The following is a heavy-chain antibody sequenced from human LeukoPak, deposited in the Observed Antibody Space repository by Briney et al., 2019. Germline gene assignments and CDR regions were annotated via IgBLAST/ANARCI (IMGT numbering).Heavy chain of an antibody. Sequence: PSETLSLTCTVSGGSISSSSYYWGWIRQPPGKGLEWIGSIYYSGSTYYNPSLKSRVTISVDTSKNQFSLKLSSVTAADTAVYYCARSYYDSSGYVNFAFDIWGQGTMVTVSS. J-gene: IGHJ3*02. CDR1: GGSISSSSYY. D-gene: IGHD3-22*01. V-gene: IGHV4-39*07. CDR3: ARSYYDSSGYVNFAFDI. CDR2: IYYSGST.